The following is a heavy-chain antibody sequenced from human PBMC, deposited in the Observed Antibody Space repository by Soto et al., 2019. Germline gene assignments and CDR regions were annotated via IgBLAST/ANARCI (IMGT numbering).Heavy chain of an antibody. D-gene: IGHD5-12*01. CDR2: ISAYNGNT. J-gene: IGHJ5*02. Sequence: ASVKVSCKASGYTFTGYGISWVRQAPGQGLEWMGWISAYNGNTNYAQKLQGRVTMTTDTSTSTAYMELRSLSSDDTAVYYCARDRGRDGYNLDWFDPWGQGTLVTVSS. CDR1: GYTFTGYG. CDR3: ARDRGRDGYNLDWFDP. V-gene: IGHV1-18*04.